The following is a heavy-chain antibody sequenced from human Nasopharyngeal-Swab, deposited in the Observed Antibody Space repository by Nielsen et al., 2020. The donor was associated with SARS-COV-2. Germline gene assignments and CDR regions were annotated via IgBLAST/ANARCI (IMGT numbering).Heavy chain of an antibody. CDR1: GGSISSSTYY. CDR3: ATLSSSWYEYYFDY. J-gene: IGHJ4*02. Sequence: ASLRLSCTVSGGSISSSTYYWAWIRQPPGKGLEWIGSIYYGGSTYYNPSLKSRVTIPVDTSRNQFSLKLSSVTAADTAVYYCATLSSSWYEYYFDYWGQGTLVTVSS. CDR2: IYYGGST. D-gene: IGHD6-13*01. V-gene: IGHV4-39*01.